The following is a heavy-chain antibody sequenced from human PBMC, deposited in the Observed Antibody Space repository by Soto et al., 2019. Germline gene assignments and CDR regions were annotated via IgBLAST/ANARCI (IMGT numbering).Heavy chain of an antibody. CDR3: AREEGAAFYYDGMDV. J-gene: IGHJ6*04. CDR1: GFTFSSYW. V-gene: IGHV3-74*01. Sequence: EVHLVESGGGLVQPWGSLRLSCADSGFTFSSYWMHWVRQAPGKGLVWVSRINSDGRSTSYADSVKGRFTISRDNAKNTLYLHMNSLRAEDTAVYYCAREEGAAFYYDGMDVWGKGTTVTVSS. CDR2: INSDGRST.